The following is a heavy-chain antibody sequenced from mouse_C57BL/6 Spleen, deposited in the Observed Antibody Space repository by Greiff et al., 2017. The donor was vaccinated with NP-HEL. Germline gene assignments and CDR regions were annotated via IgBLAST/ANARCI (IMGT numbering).Heavy chain of an antibody. CDR2: INPYNGGT. CDR1: GYTFTDYY. J-gene: IGHJ2*01. CDR3: ARAYCGSSPYYFDY. V-gene: IGHV1-19*01. Sequence: EVQLQQSGPVLVKPGASVKMSCKASGYTFTDYYMNWVKQSHGKSLEWIGVINPYNGGTSYNQQFKGKATLTVDKSSSTAYMELNSLTSEDSAGYDCARAYCGSSPYYFDYWGQGTTLTVSS. D-gene: IGHD1-1*01.